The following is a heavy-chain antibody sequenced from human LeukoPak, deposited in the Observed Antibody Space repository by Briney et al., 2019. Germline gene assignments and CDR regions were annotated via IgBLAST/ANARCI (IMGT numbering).Heavy chain of an antibody. V-gene: IGHV3-11*01. Sequence: GGSLRLSCAASGFTFSDYYMSWIRQAPGKGLEWVSYISSSGSTIYYADSVKGRFTISRDNAKNSLYLQMNSLRAEDTAVYYCATLPRSGAGYFDWSRPGSYWYFDLWGRGTLVTVSS. CDR1: GFTFSDYY. D-gene: IGHD3-9*01. J-gene: IGHJ2*01. CDR2: ISSSGSTI. CDR3: ATLPRSGAGYFDWSRPGSYWYFDL.